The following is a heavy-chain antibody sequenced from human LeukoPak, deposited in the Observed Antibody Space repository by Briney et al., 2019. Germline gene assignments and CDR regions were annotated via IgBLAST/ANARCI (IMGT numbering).Heavy chain of an antibody. CDR2: INSDGSEG. Sequence: GGSLRLSRAVSGSTFSGFWMSWSRQAPGKGLEWVASINSDGSEGYYADVVKGRFTISRDNAKNSLYLQINSLRAEDTAVYYCARSSYSSSSSVWGQGTMVTVSS. CDR3: ARSSYSSSSSV. V-gene: IGHV3-7*03. D-gene: IGHD6-6*01. J-gene: IGHJ3*01. CDR1: GSTFSGFW.